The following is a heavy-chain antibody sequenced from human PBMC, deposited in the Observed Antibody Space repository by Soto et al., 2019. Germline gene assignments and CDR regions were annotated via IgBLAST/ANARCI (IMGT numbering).Heavy chain of an antibody. D-gene: IGHD1-20*01. Sequence: PGGSLRLSCEASGFTLRNYAMTWVRQAPGKGLEWVSLISANDVGTYYAESVETRFTISTDQSRNTVYLQMDSLRADDTAIYYRAKAKNDYNWDNRPPFDYWGQGTLVTVSS. J-gene: IGHJ4*02. CDR2: ISANDVGT. V-gene: IGHV3-23*01. CDR3: AKAKNDYNWDNRPPFDY. CDR1: GFTLRNYA.